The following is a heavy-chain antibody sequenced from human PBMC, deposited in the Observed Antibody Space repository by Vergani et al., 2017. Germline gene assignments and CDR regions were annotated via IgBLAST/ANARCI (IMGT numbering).Heavy chain of an antibody. V-gene: IGHV3-11*01. CDR1: GFIFSDYY. CDR3: GRKQSPASLMDKPIDI. J-gene: IGHJ5*02. D-gene: IGHD1/OR15-1a*01. CDR2: ISDGGETK. Sequence: QVQLVASGGGLVRPGGSLRLSCAASGFIFSDYYMTWIRQTPGKGLEWLARISDGGETKMYAESLKGRFTVSRDNTKNLLILQMKTLKVDDTATYYCGRKQSPASLMDKPIDIWGQGTLVTVSS.